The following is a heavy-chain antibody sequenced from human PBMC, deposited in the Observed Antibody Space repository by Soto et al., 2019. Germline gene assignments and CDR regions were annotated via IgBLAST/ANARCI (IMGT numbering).Heavy chain of an antibody. V-gene: IGHV1-3*01. Sequence: ASVKVSCKASGYTFTSYAMHWVRQAPGQRLEWMGWINAGNGNTKYSQKFQGRVTITRDTSASTAYMELSSLRSEDTAVYYCATEGEVVPAEVPWGQGTLVTVSS. D-gene: IGHD2-2*01. J-gene: IGHJ5*02. CDR1: GYTFTSYA. CDR2: INAGNGNT. CDR3: ATEGEVVPAEVP.